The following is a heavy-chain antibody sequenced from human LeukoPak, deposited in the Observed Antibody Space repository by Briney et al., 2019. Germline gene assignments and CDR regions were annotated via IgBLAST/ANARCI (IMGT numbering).Heavy chain of an antibody. D-gene: IGHD5-12*01. CDR1: GFTFSNYG. CDR3: AKDRAPIVATNTFDY. Sequence: GGSLRLSCAASGFTFSNYGMSWVRQAPGKGLEWVSAISGSGGSTYYADSVKGRFTISRDNSKNTPYLQMNSLRAEDTAVYYCAKDRAPIVATNTFDYWGQGTLVTVSS. J-gene: IGHJ4*02. CDR2: ISGSGGST. V-gene: IGHV3-23*01.